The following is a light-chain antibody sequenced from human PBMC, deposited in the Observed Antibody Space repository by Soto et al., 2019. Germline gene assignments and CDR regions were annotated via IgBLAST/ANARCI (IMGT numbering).Light chain of an antibody. CDR1: QGIAGS. J-gene: IGKJ2*01. CDR2: AES. V-gene: IGKV1-9*01. CDR3: QQYGSSPPT. Sequence: DIQLTQSPSFLSASVGDRVTITCRASQGIAGSLAWYQQKPGKPPKLLIYAESTLQSGVPSRFSGSGSGTRGTLTISSLQPEDFAVFYCQQYGSSPPTFGQGTKVEIK.